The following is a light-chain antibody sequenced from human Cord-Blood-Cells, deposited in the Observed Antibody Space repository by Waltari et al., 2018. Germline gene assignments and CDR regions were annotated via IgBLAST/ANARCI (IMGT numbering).Light chain of an antibody. CDR2: DVS. CDR1: SRDVGGYNY. J-gene: IGLJ1*01. Sequence: QSALTQPASVSGSPGQSSTISCTGTSRDVGGYNYVSWYQQHPGKAPKLMIYDVSKRPSGVSNRFSGSKSGNTASLTISGLQAEDEADYYCSSYTSSSTYVFGTGTKVTVL. CDR3: SSYTSSSTYV. V-gene: IGLV2-14*01.